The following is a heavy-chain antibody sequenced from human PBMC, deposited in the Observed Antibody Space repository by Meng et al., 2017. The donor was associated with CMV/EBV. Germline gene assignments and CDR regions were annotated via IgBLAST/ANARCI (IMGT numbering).Heavy chain of an antibody. V-gene: IGHV3-21*01. J-gene: IGHJ4*02. Sequence: EVLLLGSWVSLPTPRGSLSLSCPASGFTFSRYSMNSFRPAPGNVLEWVSSLSSSSSYIYYAASVKGRFTISRDNAKNSLYLQMNSLRAEDTAVYYCARGGYWGQGTLVTVSS. CDR2: LSSSSSYI. CDR3: ARGGY. CDR1: GFTFSRYS.